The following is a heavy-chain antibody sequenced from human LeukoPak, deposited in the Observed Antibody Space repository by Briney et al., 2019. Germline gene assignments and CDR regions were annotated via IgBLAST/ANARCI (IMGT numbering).Heavy chain of an antibody. CDR2: INHSGTT. CDR3: ARHYNLGLWFGESVFDY. V-gene: IGHV4-34*01. CDR1: GGSFSGSY. D-gene: IGHD3-10*01. J-gene: IGHJ4*02. Sequence: SETLSLTCSVSGGSFSGSYWSWIRQPPGKGLEWIGEINHSGTTNYNPSLASRVTVSVDTSKNQFSLKLSSVTAADTAVYYCARHYNLGLWFGESVFDYWGQGTLVTVSS.